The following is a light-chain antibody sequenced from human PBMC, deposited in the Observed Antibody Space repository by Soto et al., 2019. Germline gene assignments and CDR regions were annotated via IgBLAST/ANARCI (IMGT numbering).Light chain of an antibody. CDR3: QQYNSYPLT. V-gene: IGKV1-5*01. CDR2: DAS. Sequence: DIQMTQSPSTLSASVGDRVTITCRASQSISSWLAWYQQKPGKAPKLLIYDASSLESGVPSRFSGSGSGTEFTLTICSLQPDDFATYYCQQYNSYPLTFGGGIKVDIK. J-gene: IGKJ4*01. CDR1: QSISSW.